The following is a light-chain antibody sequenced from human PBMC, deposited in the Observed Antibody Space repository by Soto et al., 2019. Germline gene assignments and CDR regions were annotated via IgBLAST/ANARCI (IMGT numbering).Light chain of an antibody. CDR2: EVI. J-gene: IGLJ3*02. CDR3: SSYTNSDTWV. V-gene: IGLV2-14*01. CDR1: SSDVGGYSY. Sequence: QSALTQPASVSGSPGQSITISCTGSSSDVGGYSYVSWYQQYPGKAPKLMIYEVINRPSGVSNRFSGSKSGNTASLTISGLQADDGADYYCSSYTNSDTWVFGGGTKLTVL.